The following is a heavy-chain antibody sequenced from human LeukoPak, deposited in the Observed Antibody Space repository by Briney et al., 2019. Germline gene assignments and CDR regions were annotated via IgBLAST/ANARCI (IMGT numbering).Heavy chain of an antibody. CDR1: GFTFSSYS. Sequence: PGGSLGLSCAASGFTFSSYSMNWVRQAPGKGLEWVSSISSSSSYIYYADSMKGRFTISRDNAKNSLYLQMNSLRAEDTAVYYCARGGRTNWFDPWGQGTLVTVSS. V-gene: IGHV3-21*01. D-gene: IGHD2-15*01. CDR3: ARGGRTNWFDP. CDR2: ISSSSSYI. J-gene: IGHJ5*02.